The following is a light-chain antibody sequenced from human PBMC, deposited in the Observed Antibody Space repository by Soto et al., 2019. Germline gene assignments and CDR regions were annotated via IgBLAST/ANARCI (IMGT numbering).Light chain of an antibody. V-gene: IGKV3-15*01. CDR3: QQYNNWSLT. Sequence: EIVMTQSPATLSVSPGETDTLSCRASQSVSSDLAWYQQKPGQTPRLLIYWASTRATGIPARFSGSGSGTEFTLTISSLQSEDFAVYYCQQYNNWSLTFGGGTKVEIK. J-gene: IGKJ4*02. CDR1: QSVSSD. CDR2: WAS.